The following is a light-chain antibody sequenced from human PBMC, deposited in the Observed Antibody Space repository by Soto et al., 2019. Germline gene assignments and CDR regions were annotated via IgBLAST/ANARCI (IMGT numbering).Light chain of an antibody. V-gene: IGLV2-14*03. Sequence: QSALTQPASVSGSPGQSITISCTGTGSDVGGYNSVSWYQHHPGKVPKLMIYDVTSRPSGVSYRFSGSKFGNTASLTISGLQAEDEADYYCSSYTSSATLLFGGGTKVTVL. CDR2: DVT. J-gene: IGLJ2*01. CDR3: SSYTSSATLL. CDR1: GSDVGGYNS.